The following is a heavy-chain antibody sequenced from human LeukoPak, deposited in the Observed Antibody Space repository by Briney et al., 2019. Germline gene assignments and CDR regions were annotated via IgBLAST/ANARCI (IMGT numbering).Heavy chain of an antibody. J-gene: IGHJ4*02. CDR1: GGSFSGYY. D-gene: IGHD3-10*01. CDR3: ARDRGAYDLDY. Sequence: SETLSLTCAVYGGSFSGYYWSWIRQPPGKGLEWIGEINHSGSTNYNPSLKSRVTISVDTSKNQFSLKLSSVTAADTAVYFCARDRGAYDLDYWGQGTLVTVSS. V-gene: IGHV4-34*01. CDR2: INHSGST.